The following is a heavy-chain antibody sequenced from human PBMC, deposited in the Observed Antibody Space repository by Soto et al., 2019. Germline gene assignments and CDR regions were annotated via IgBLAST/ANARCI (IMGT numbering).Heavy chain of an antibody. CDR2: INAGNGNT. J-gene: IGHJ4*02. CDR3: ARDLGGWPDY. CDR1: GYTCTSYA. D-gene: IGHD2-15*01. V-gene: IGHV1-3*01. Sequence: QFQLVQSGAELKKPGASVKVSCKASGYTCTSYAMHWVRQAPGQRLEWMGWINAGNGNTKYSQKFQGRVTITRDTSASTDYMELSSLRSEDTDVYYCARDLGGWPDYWGQGTLVTVSS.